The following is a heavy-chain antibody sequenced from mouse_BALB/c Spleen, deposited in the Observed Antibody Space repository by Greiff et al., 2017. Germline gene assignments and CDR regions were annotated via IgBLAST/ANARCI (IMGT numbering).Heavy chain of an antibody. V-gene: IGHV1-69*01. CDR2: IDTSDSYT. CDR1: GYTFTDYW. J-gene: IGHJ1*01. Sequence: QVQLQQPGAELVMPGASVKMSCKASGYTFTDYWMHWVKQRPGQGLEWIGAIDTSDSYTSYNQKFKGKATLTVDESSSTAYMQLSSLTSEDSAVYYCARSDGYYWYFDVWGAGTTVTVSS. CDR3: ARSDGYYWYFDV. D-gene: IGHD2-3*01.